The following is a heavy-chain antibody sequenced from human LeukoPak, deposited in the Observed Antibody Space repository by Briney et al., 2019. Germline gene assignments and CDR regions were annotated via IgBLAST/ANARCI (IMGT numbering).Heavy chain of an antibody. V-gene: IGHV1-2*02. CDR3: ARVSRLYYDTSGRIFDY. CDR2: ISPHSGGT. CDR1: GYIFTGYY. J-gene: IGHJ4*02. D-gene: IGHD3-22*01. Sequence: ASVTVSCKASGYIFTGYYMHWVRQAPGQGLEWMGWISPHSGGTNYAQKFQGRVTMTLDTSISTVYMELSRLRSDDTAVYYCARVSRLYYDTSGRIFDYGGQGTLVTVSA.